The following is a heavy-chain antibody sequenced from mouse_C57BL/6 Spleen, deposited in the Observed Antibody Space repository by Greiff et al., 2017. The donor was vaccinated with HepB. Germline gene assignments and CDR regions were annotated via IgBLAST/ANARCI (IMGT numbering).Heavy chain of an antibody. D-gene: IGHD2-12*01. CDR2: IDPENGDT. Sequence: EVQLQQSGAELVRPGASVKLSRTASGFNIKDDYMHWVKQRPEQGLEWIGWIDPENGDTEYASKFQGKATITADTSSNTAYLQLSSLTSEDTAVYYCTVLRIYYWGQGTTLTVSS. CDR3: TVLRIYY. J-gene: IGHJ2*01. V-gene: IGHV14-4*01. CDR1: GFNIKDDY.